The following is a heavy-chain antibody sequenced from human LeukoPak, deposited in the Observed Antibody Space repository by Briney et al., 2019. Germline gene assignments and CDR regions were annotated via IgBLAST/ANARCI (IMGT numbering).Heavy chain of an antibody. CDR2: INPSGGST. V-gene: IGHV1-46*01. CDR1: GYTFTRYY. Sequence: GASVTVSCKASGYTFTRYYMHWVRQAPGQGLEWMGVINPSGGSTNYAQKFQGRVTMNRDTSTRTVYMEVRRLRAEDTAGYYCPKRGCMYPAHYFDYWGQGTLVTVSS. D-gene: IGHD2-8*01. J-gene: IGHJ4*02. CDR3: PKRGCMYPAHYFDY.